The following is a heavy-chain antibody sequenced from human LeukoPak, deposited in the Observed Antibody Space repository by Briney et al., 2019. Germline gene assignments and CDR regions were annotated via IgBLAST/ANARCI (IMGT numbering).Heavy chain of an antibody. V-gene: IGHV3-33*06. Sequence: GGSLRLSCAASGFSFSNYGFHWVRQAPGKGLDWVSAISYDGKNIHYADSVKGRSTISRDNSRNTVYLQMNSLRVEDTAVYYCAKTYSRESGYDFFFHYWGQGTRVTVSS. J-gene: IGHJ4*02. CDR1: GFSFSNYG. CDR2: ISYDGKNI. CDR3: AKTYSRESGYDFFFHY. D-gene: IGHD5-12*01.